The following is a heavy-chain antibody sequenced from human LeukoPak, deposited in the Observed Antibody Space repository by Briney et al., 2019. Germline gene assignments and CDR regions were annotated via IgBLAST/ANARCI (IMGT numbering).Heavy chain of an antibody. CDR3: AGHIAAAGISLWFDP. Sequence: SETLSLTCTVSGGSISSYYWSWIRQPPGNGLEWIGYIYYSGSTNYNPSLKSRVTISVDTSKNQFSLKLSSVTAADTAVYYCAGHIAAAGISLWFDPWGQGTLVTVSS. V-gene: IGHV4-59*08. CDR2: IYYSGST. D-gene: IGHD6-13*01. J-gene: IGHJ5*02. CDR1: GGSISSYY.